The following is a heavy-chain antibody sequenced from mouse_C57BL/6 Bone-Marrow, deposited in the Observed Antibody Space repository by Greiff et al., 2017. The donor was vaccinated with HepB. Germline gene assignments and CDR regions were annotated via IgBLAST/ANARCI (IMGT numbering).Heavy chain of an antibody. D-gene: IGHD1-1*01. CDR2: ISSGGDYI. CDR1: GFTFSSYA. CDR3: TRDLYYYCSSWGFAY. J-gene: IGHJ3*01. V-gene: IGHV5-9-1*02. Sequence: DVKLVESGEGLVKPGGSLKLSCAASGFTFSSYAMSWVRQTPEQRLEWVAYISSGGDYIYYADTVKGRFTISRDNARNTLYLQMSSLKSEDTAMYYCTRDLYYYCSSWGFAYWGQGTLVTVAA.